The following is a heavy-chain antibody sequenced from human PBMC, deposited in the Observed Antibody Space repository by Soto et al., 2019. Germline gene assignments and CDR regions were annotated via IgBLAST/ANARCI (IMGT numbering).Heavy chain of an antibody. CDR2: INHRGST. CDR1: GGSFSGYY. J-gene: IGHJ4*02. V-gene: IGHV4-34*01. Sequence: SETLSLTCAVYGGSFSGYYWSWIRQPPGKGLEWIGEINHRGSTNYNPSLKSRVTISVDTSKNQFSLKLSSVSAADTAVYYCARVLGTVTTAYFDYWGQGTLVTVSS. CDR3: ARVLGTVTTAYFDY. D-gene: IGHD4-4*01.